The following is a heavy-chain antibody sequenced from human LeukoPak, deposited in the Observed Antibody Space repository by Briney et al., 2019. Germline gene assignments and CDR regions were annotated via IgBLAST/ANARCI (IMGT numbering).Heavy chain of an antibody. D-gene: IGHD2-15*01. V-gene: IGHV3-30*04. CDR2: ISYDGSNK. Sequence: GGSLRLSCAASGFTFSSCAMHWVRQAPGKGLEWVAVISYDGSNKYYADSVKGRFTISRDNAKNSLFLQMNSLRGEDTAVYYCATATSWSYYYGINVWGQGTTVTVSS. J-gene: IGHJ6*02. CDR1: GFTFSSCA. CDR3: ATATSWSYYYGINV.